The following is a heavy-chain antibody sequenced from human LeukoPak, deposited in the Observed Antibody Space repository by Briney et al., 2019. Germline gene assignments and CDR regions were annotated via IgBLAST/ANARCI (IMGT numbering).Heavy chain of an antibody. CDR3: ARNSAGSYFAFDI. D-gene: IGHD1-26*01. Sequence: GGSLGLSCAASGFTFSSYSMNWVRQAPGKGLEWVSSISSSSSYIYYADSVKGRFTISRDNTKNSLYLQMNSLRAEDTAVYYCARNSAGSYFAFDIWGQGTMVTVSS. CDR1: GFTFSSYS. J-gene: IGHJ3*02. CDR2: ISSSSSYI. V-gene: IGHV3-21*01.